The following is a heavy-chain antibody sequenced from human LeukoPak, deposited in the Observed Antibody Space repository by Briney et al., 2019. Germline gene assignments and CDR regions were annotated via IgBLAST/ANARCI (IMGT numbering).Heavy chain of an antibody. V-gene: IGHV3-48*01. J-gene: IGHJ4*02. Sequence: PGGSLRLSCAASGFTFSSYSMNWVRQAPGKGLEWVSYISSSSTIYYADSVKGRFTISRDNAKNSLYLQMNSLRAEDTAVYYCAKDHADSSGYPYYFDYWGQGTLVTVSS. CDR2: ISSSSTI. D-gene: IGHD3-22*01. CDR3: AKDHADSSGYPYYFDY. CDR1: GFTFSSYS.